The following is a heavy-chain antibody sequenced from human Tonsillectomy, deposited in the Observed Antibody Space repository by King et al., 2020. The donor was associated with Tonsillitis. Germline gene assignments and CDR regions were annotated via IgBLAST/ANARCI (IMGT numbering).Heavy chain of an antibody. J-gene: IGHJ4*02. V-gene: IGHV4-39*01. D-gene: IGHD6-19*01. CDR3: ATITGYSSGWYLF. CDR2: IYYSGST. CDR1: VGSISSSSYY. Sequence: QLQESGPGLVKPSETLSLTCTVSVGSISSSSYYWGLIRQPPGKGLEWIGSIYYSGSTYYNPSLKSRVTLSVETSKNQFSLKLISVTAADTAVYYCATITGYSSGWYLFWGQGTLVTVSS.